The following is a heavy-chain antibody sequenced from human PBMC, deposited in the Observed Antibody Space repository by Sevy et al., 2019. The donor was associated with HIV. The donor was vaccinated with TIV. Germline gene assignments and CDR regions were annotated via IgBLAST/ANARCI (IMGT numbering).Heavy chain of an antibody. J-gene: IGHJ4*02. CDR2: ISAYNGNT. D-gene: IGHD4-17*01. Sequence: ASVKVSCKASGYTFTSYGISWVRQAPRQGLERMGWISAYNGNTNYSQKLQGRVTMITDTSTSPAYMELRSLRSDETAVYYCARGGDYGDYLGDWGQGTLVTVSS. V-gene: IGHV1-18*01. CDR1: GYTFTSYG. CDR3: ARGGDYGDYLGD.